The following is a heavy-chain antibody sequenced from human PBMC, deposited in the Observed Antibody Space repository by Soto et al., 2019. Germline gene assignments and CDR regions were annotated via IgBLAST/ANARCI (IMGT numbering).Heavy chain of an antibody. V-gene: IGHV3-33*01. J-gene: IGHJ4*02. CDR1: GFTFSSYG. CDR2: IWYDGSNK. CDR3: ARETEWSQWWYFDY. D-gene: IGHD2-15*01. Sequence: GGSLRLSCAASGFTFSSYGMHWVRQAPGKGLEWVAVIWYDGSNKYYADSVKGRFTISRDNSKNTLYLQMNSLRAEDTAVYYCARETEWSQWWYFDYWGQGTLVTVSS.